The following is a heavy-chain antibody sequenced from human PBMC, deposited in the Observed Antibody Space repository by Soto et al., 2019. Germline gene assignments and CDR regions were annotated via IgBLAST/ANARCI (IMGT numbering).Heavy chain of an antibody. J-gene: IGHJ4*02. V-gene: IGHV3-11*06. CDR1: GFTFSEYY. D-gene: IGHD1-7*01. CDR3: ARGGVKGTTSRGQVYN. CDR2: ISSSRDST. Sequence: QVQVVESGGGLVKPGGSLGLSCAASGFTFSEYYMSWIRQAPGKGLEWVSFISSSRDSTKYEDSGKGRFTISRDNATNSLYLQLNSLRAEDTAVYYCARGGVKGTTSRGQVYNWGQGTLVTVSS.